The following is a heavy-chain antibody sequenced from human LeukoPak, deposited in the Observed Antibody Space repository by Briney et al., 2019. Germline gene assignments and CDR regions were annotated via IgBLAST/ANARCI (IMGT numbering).Heavy chain of an antibody. CDR1: GYTFTSYG. V-gene: IGHV1-18*01. CDR2: ISAYNGNT. CDR3: ARSPVTTFGVVINFDY. D-gene: IGHD3-3*01. J-gene: IGHJ4*02. Sequence: ASVKVSCKASGYTFTSYGISWVRQAPGQGLEWMGWISAYNGNTNYAQKLQGRVTMTTDTSTSTAYMELRSLRSDDTAVYYCARSPVTTFGVVINFDYWGQGTLVTVSS.